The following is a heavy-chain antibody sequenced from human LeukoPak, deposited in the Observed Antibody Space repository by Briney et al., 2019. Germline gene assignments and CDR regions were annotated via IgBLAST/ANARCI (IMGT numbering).Heavy chain of an antibody. D-gene: IGHD3-22*01. V-gene: IGHV1-2*04. J-gene: IGHJ3*02. CDR3: ARGMLRYYYDSSGYLYDAFDI. CDR2: INANSGST. Sequence: ASVRVSCKASGYTFTGYDMQWVRQAPGQGLEWMGWINANSGSTNYAQKVQGWVTMTRDTTNSTAYMEMSRLRAEETGVYYCARGMLRYYYDSSGYLYDAFDIWGQGTMVTVSS. CDR1: GYTFTGYD.